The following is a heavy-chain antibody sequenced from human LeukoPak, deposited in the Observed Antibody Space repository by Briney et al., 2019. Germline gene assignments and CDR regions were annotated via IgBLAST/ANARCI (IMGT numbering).Heavy chain of an antibody. CDR1: GFTFSSCG. V-gene: IGHV3-30*18. CDR3: AKDRGGFRVPYFLDY. D-gene: IGHD1-26*01. CDR2: ISHDGTNK. J-gene: IGHJ4*02. Sequence: GGSLRLSCAASGFTFSSCGMHWVRQAPGKGLEWVAIISHDGTNKYYADSVKGRFTISRDNSKNTLYLQMNSLRAEDTALYYCAKDRGGFRVPYFLDYWGQGTLVTVSS.